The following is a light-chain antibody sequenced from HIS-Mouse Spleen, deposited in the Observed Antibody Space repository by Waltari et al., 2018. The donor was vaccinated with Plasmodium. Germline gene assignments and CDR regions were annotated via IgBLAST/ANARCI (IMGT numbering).Light chain of an antibody. J-gene: IGLJ1*01. V-gene: IGLV3-25*03. Sequence: SYELTQPPSVSVSPGQTARITCSGDALPKQYAYWYRQKPGQAPVRVIYKDSERPSGIPERFSGSSSGTTVTLTISGVQAEDEADYYCQSADSSGTYAFGTGTKVTVL. CDR3: QSADSSGTYA. CDR2: KDS. CDR1: ALPKQY.